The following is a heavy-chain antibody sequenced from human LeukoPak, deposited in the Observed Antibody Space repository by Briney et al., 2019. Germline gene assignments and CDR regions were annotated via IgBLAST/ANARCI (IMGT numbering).Heavy chain of an antibody. V-gene: IGHV3-21*01. CDR1: GFTFSSYN. J-gene: IGHJ5*02. Sequence: RGSLRLSCAASGFTFSSYNMNWVRQAPGKGLEWVSSITGSSSSIYYADSLQGRFTISRDNAKNSLYLQMNSLRAEDTAVYYCARGANWFDPWGQGTVVTVSS. CDR3: ARGANWFDP. CDR2: ITGSSSSI.